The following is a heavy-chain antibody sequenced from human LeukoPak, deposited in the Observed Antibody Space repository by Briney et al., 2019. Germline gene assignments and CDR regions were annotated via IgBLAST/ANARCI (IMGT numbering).Heavy chain of an antibody. CDR2: IYTSGST. J-gene: IGHJ6*03. CDR1: GGSISSCY. CDR3: PRGTYCSSSSCYYYYYYMDV. Sequence: PSETLSLTCTVSGGSISSCYWSWIRQPAGKGLECIGRIYTSGSTNYNPSLKSRVTMSADTSKNQFSLKLSTGTAADTAVCYCPRGTYCSSSSCYYYYYYMDVWGKGTPVTVSS. D-gene: IGHD2-2*01. V-gene: IGHV4-4*07.